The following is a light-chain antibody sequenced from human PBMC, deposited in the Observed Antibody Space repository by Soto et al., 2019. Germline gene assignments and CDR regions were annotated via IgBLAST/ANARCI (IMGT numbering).Light chain of an antibody. Sequence: QSVLTQPASVSGSPGQSITISCTGTSRDVGGYNYVSWYQQHPDRAPKVMIYEVSNRPSGVSNRFSGSKSGNTASLTISGLKAEDEADYYCSSFTSSSTLVVFGAGTKLTVL. CDR3: SSFTSSSTLVV. J-gene: IGLJ1*01. CDR2: EVS. CDR1: SRDVGGYNY. V-gene: IGLV2-14*01.